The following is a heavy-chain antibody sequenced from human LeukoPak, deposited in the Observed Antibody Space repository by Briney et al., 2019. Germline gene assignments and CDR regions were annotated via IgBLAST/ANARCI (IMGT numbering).Heavy chain of an antibody. CDR2: IYYSGST. CDR3: ARDTYYDSSGYIDY. J-gene: IGHJ4*02. Sequence: SETLSLTCTVSGGSISSYYWGWIRQPPGKGLEWIGSIYYSGSTYYNPSLKSRVTISVDTSKNQFSLKLSSVTAADTAVYYCARDTYYDSSGYIDYWGQGTLVTVSS. CDR1: GGSISSYY. D-gene: IGHD3-22*01. V-gene: IGHV4-39*07.